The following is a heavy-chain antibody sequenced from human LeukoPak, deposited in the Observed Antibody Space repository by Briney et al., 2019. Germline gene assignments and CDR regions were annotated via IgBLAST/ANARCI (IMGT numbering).Heavy chain of an antibody. CDR1: GGSFSGYY. D-gene: IGHD3-22*01. CDR2: INHSGST. Sequence: SETLSLTCAVYGGSFSGYYWSWIRQPPGKGLEWIGEINHSGSTNYNPSLKSRVTISVDTSKNQFSLKLSSVTAADTAVYYCARGLRRSRYYDSSGYANFDYWGQGTLVTVSS. J-gene: IGHJ4*02. V-gene: IGHV4-34*01. CDR3: ARGLRRSRYYDSSGYANFDY.